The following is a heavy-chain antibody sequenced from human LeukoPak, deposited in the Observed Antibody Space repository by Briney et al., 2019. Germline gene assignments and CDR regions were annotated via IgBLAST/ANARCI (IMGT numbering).Heavy chain of an antibody. D-gene: IGHD1-26*01. J-gene: IGHJ4*02. V-gene: IGHV3-7*03. CDR1: GFTFSSYW. CDR3: AKIGVGASTDY. CDR2: IKQDGSEK. Sequence: PGGSLRLSCAASGFTFSSYWMSWVRQAPGKGLEWVANIKQDGSEKYYVDSVKGRFTISRDNAKNSLYLQMNSLRAEDTAVYYCAKIGVGASTDYWGQGTLVTVSS.